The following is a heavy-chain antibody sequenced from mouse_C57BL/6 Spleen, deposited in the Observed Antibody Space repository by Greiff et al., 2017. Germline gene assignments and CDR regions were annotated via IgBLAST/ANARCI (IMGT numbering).Heavy chain of an antibody. CDR2: INPYNGGT. CDR1: GYTFTDYY. CDR3: ARGGVNHGDCFDY. V-gene: IGHV1-19*01. Sequence: VQLKESGPVLVKPGASVKMSCKASGYTFTDYYMNWVKQSHGKSLEWIGVINPYNGGTSYNQKFKGKATLTVDKSSSTAYMELNSLTSEDSAVYYCARGGVNHGDCFDYGGQGTTLTVSS. D-gene: IGHD6-1*01. J-gene: IGHJ2*01.